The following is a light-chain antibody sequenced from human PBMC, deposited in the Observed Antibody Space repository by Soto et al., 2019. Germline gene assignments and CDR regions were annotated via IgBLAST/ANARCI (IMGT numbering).Light chain of an antibody. CDR3: CSYAGTYTLFV. CDR2: DVN. V-gene: IGLV2-11*01. Sequence: QSVLTQPRSVSGSPGQSVTISCTGTSSDVGAYNYVSWYQQHPGKAPKLMIYDVNKRPSGVPDRSSGSKSGNTASLTISGLQAEDEADYYCCSYAGTYTLFVFGTGTKVTVL. CDR1: SSDVGAYNY. J-gene: IGLJ1*01.